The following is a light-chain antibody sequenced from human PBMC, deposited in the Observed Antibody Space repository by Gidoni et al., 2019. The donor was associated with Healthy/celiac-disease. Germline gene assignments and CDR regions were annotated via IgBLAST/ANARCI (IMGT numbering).Light chain of an antibody. CDR3: QQYYSTPCS. Sequence: DIVMTQSPDSLAVSLGERATINCKSSQSVLYSSNNKNYLAWYQQKPGQPPKLLIYWASTRESGGPDRFSGSGSETDFTLTISSLQAEDVAVYYCQQYYSTPCSFGQGTKLEIK. CDR2: WAS. V-gene: IGKV4-1*01. CDR1: QSVLYSSNNKNY. J-gene: IGKJ2*04.